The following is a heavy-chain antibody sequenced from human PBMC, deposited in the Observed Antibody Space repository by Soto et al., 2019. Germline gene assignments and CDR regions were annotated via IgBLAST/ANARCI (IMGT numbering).Heavy chain of an antibody. V-gene: IGHV1-24*01. D-gene: IGHD2-2*01. CDR3: ATEGPWCSSTSCYLT. J-gene: IGHJ4*02. CDR2: FDPEDGET. CDR1: GYTLTDLS. Sequence: ASVKVSCKVSGYTLTDLSMHWVRQAPGKGLEWMGGFDPEDGETIYAQKFQGRVTMTEDTSTDTAYMELSSLRSEDTAVYYCATEGPWCSSTSCYLTWGQGTLVTVSS.